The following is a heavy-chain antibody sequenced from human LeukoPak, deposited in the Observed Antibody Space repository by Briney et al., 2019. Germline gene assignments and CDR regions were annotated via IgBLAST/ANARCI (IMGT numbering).Heavy chain of an antibody. CDR1: GFTFSSYA. Sequence: GGSLRLSCAASGFTFSSYAMHWVRQAPGKGLEWVSYISSSGSTIYYADSVKGRFTISRDNVKNSVYLQMNSLRPEDTAVYYCAKDDAWLQFGDWGRGTLVIVSS. CDR2: ISSSGSTI. CDR3: AKDDAWLQFGD. D-gene: IGHD5-24*01. J-gene: IGHJ4*02. V-gene: IGHV3-48*03.